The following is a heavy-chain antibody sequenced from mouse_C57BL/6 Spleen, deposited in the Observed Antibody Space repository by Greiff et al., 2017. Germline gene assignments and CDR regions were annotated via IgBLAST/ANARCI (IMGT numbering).Heavy chain of an antibody. J-gene: IGHJ4*01. D-gene: IGHD1-1*01. V-gene: IGHV7-1*01. CDR1: GFTFSDFY. CDR3: ARASYYYGVMDY. CDR2: SRNKANDYTT. Sequence: DVMLVESGGGLVQSGRSLRLSCATSGFTFSDFYMEWVRQAPGKGLEWIAASRNKANDYTTEYSASVKGRFIVSRDTSQSILYLQMNALRAEDTAIYYCARASYYYGVMDYWGQGTSVTVSS.